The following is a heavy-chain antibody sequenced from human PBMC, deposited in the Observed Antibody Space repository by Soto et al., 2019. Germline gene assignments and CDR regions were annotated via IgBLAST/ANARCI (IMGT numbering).Heavy chain of an antibody. Sequence: EVQLVESGGGLVQPGRSLRLSCVASGFTADDYAMHWVRQAPGKCLEWVSGISSNSDTIDYADSVKGRFTISRDNAKNSLFLQMNSLRPEATALYYCAKDMKWGGMTTIHYFDSWGQGTLVTVSS. V-gene: IGHV3-9*02. CDR3: AKDMKWGGMTTIHYFDS. D-gene: IGHD4-17*01. CDR1: GFTADDYA. J-gene: IGHJ4*02. CDR2: ISSNSDTI.